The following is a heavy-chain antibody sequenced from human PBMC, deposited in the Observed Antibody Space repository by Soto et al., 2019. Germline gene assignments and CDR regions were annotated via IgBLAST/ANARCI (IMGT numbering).Heavy chain of an antibody. J-gene: IGHJ4*02. D-gene: IGHD2-15*01. CDR2: ISAYNGNT. CDR3: ARDWYCSGGSCYYPRPFDY. V-gene: IGHV1-18*01. Sequence: ASVKVSCKASGYTFTSYGISWVRQAPGQGLEWMGWISAYNGNTNYAQKLQGRVTMTTDTSTSTAYMELRSLRSDDTAVYYCARDWYCSGGSCYYPRPFDYWGQGTLVTVSS. CDR1: GYTFTSYG.